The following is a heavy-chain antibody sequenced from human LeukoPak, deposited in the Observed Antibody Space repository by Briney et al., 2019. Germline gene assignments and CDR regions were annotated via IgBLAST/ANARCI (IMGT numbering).Heavy chain of an antibody. CDR3: ARVGPDYDLLTGYYSYYGMDV. D-gene: IGHD3-9*01. V-gene: IGHV1-69*10. J-gene: IGHJ6*04. CDR1: GGTFSRHP. Sequence: SVKVSCKASGGTFSRHPITWVRQAPGQGLEWMGGIVPLAGLANHAEKFQGRVAITADESTNTAYMELNSLRPDDTAVYYCARVGPDYDLLTGYYSYYGMDVWGKGTTLTVSS. CDR2: IVPLAGLA.